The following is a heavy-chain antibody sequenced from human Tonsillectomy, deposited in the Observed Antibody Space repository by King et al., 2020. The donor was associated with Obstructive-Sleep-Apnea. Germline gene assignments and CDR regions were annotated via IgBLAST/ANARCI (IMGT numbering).Heavy chain of an antibody. V-gene: IGHV4-39*07. D-gene: IGHD4-17*01. CDR2: MYYSGNS. Sequence: LQLQESGPGLVKASETLSLTCTVSGGSISRSSYYWGWIRQPPGKGLEWIGSMYYSGNSYYNPSLKSRVTISIATSKNQFSLRLSSVTAADTAVYYCAAHGDYPLFDYWGQGSLVTVSS. J-gene: IGHJ4*02. CDR1: GGSISRSSYY. CDR3: AAHGDYPLFDY.